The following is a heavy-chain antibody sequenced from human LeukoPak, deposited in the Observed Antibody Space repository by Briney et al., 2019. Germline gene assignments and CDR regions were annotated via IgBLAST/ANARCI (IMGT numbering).Heavy chain of an antibody. V-gene: IGHV3-20*04. J-gene: IGHJ6*03. D-gene: IGHD6-13*01. CDR1: GFTFSSDW. CDR3: AREGIAYYMDV. CDR2: INWNGGST. Sequence: RAGRSLRLSCAASGFTFSSDWMSWVRQAPGKGLEWVSGINWNGGSTGYADSVKGRFTISRDNAKNSLYLQMNSLRAEDTALYYCAREGIAYYMDVWGKGTTVTVSS.